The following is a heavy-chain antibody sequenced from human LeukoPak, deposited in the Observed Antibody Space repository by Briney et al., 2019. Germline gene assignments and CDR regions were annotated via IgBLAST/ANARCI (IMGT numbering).Heavy chain of an antibody. CDR2: ISWNSGSI. J-gene: IGHJ4*02. V-gene: IGHV3-9*01. Sequence: PGRSLRLSCAASGFTFDDYAMHWVRQAPGXXLEWVSGISWNSGSIGYADSVKGRFTISRDNAKNSLYLQMNSLRAEDTALYYCAKDKSMVRGLYYFDYWGQGTLVTVSS. CDR3: AKDKSMVRGLYYFDY. CDR1: GFTFDDYA. D-gene: IGHD3-10*01.